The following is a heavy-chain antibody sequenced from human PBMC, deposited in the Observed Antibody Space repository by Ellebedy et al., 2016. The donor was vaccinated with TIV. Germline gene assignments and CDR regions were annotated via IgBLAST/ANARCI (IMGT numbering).Heavy chain of an antibody. D-gene: IGHD4-17*01. V-gene: IGHV3-7*01. Sequence: GESLKISCAASGFSFRSYWMSWLRQAPGKGLEWVANIRQDGNDKYYVDSVKGRFTIARDNAKNSLFLQMSSLRVEDTAVYYCATDGSYGDYRSPTHAFVMWGQGTMVAVSS. CDR3: ATDGSYGDYRSPTHAFVM. CDR2: IRQDGNDK. CDR1: GFSFRSYW. J-gene: IGHJ3*02.